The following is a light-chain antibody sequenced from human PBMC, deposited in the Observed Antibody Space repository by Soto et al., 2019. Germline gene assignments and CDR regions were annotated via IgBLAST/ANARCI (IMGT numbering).Light chain of an antibody. CDR3: QQRSNWPLT. CDR1: QSVSSY. V-gene: IGKV3-11*01. J-gene: IGKJ4*01. Sequence: EIVMTQSPDTLSVPPGERATLSCRASQSVSSYLAWYQQKPGQAPRLLIYDASNRATGIPARFSGSGSGTDFTLTISSLEPEDFAVYYCQQRSNWPLTFGGGTKVDIK. CDR2: DAS.